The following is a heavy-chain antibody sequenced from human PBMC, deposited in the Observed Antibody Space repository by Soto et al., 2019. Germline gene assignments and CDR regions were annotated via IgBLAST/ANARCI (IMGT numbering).Heavy chain of an antibody. D-gene: IGHD6-13*01. CDR3: ARDSSSSWTFDY. CDR2: INPNSGGT. Sequence: ASVKVSRKASGYTFTGYYMHWVRQAPGQGLEWMGWINPNSGGTNYAQKFQGRVTMTRDTSISTAYMELSRLRSDDTAVYYCARDSSSSWTFDYWGQGTLVFVSS. CDR1: GYTFTGYY. V-gene: IGHV1-2*02. J-gene: IGHJ4*02.